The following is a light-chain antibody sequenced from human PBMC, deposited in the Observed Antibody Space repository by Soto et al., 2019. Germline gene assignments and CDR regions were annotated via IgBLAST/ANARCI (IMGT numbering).Light chain of an antibody. J-gene: IGKJ1*01. V-gene: IGKV3-20*01. CDR1: QSVSSSY. Sequence: EIVLTQSPGTLSLSPGERATLSCRASQSVSSSYLAWYQQKPGQAPRLLIYGASSRATGIPDRFSGSGSGTDFTLTISRLEPEDFAVYYWQQYGSSLVACGQGTKVEIK. CDR2: GAS. CDR3: QQYGSSLVA.